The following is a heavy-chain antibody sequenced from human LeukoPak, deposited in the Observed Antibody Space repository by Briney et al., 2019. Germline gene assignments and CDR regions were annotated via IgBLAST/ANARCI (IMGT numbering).Heavy chain of an antibody. Sequence: GGSLRLSCAASGFTFSSYEMNWVRQAPGKGLEWVSYISSSGSTIYYADSVKGRFTISRDNAKNSLYLQMNSLRAEDTAVYYRARDGRGSSGWYPFYYWGQGTLVTVSS. CDR3: ARDGRGSSGWYPFYY. CDR1: GFTFSSYE. D-gene: IGHD6-19*01. J-gene: IGHJ4*02. CDR2: ISSSGSTI. V-gene: IGHV3-48*03.